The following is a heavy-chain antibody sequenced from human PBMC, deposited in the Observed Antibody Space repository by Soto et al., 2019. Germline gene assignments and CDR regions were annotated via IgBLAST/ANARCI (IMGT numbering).Heavy chain of an antibody. D-gene: IGHD2-15*01. V-gene: IGHV1-2*02. CDR3: ARWGLPIVVVVAATPGTGDYFDY. CDR2: INPNSGGT. CDR1: GYTFTGYY. J-gene: IGHJ4*02. Sequence: GASVKVSCKASGYTFTGYYMHWVRQAPGQGLEWMGWINPNSGGTNYAQKFQGRVTMTRDTSISTAYMELSRLRSDDTAVYYCARWGLPIVVVVAATPGTGDYFDYWGQGTLVTVSS.